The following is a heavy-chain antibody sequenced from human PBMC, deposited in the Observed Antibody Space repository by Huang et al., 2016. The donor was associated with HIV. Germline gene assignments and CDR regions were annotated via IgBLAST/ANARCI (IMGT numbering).Heavy chain of an antibody. V-gene: IGHV1-8*03. Sequence: QVQLVQSGAEVKKPGASVKVSCTTSGYTLANYDMNWVRQATGQGLEWMGWINPDSGNTCYAPKFQGKVTITRNTSITTAYMELSSLRSDDTAVYYCARTPGYCSSINWYHRRWFDPWGQGTLVTVSS. D-gene: IGHD2-2*01. J-gene: IGHJ5*02. CDR3: ARTPGYCSSINWYHRRWFDP. CDR2: INPDSGNT. CDR1: GYTLANYD.